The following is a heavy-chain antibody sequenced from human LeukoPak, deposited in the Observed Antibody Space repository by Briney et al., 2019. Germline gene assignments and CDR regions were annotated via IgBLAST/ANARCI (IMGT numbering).Heavy chain of an antibody. Sequence: ASVKVSCKTSGYSENFYGITWVRQVAGQRLEWMGWISAQHGQTEYAPNSQDRVTMTTDTYTNTAYMELRSLRSDDTAVYYCAGSLGYCTSNACYLKYWGQGTLVTVSS. CDR2: ISAQHGQT. D-gene: IGHD2-2*01. J-gene: IGHJ4*02. CDR1: GYSENFYG. V-gene: IGHV1-18*01. CDR3: AGSLGYCTSNACYLKY.